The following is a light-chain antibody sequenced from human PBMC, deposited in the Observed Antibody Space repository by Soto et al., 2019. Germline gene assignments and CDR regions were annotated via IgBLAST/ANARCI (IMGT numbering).Light chain of an antibody. V-gene: IGKV1-5*03. CDR2: KAS. CDR3: QHYNSYSEA. Sequence: DIEMTQSPSALSASVGDKVTITCRASQPISSWLAWYQQKPGKAPKLLIYKASTLKSGVPSRFSGSGSGTEFTLTISSLQPDDFATCYCQHYNSYSEAFGQGTKVDIK. CDR1: QPISSW. J-gene: IGKJ1*01.